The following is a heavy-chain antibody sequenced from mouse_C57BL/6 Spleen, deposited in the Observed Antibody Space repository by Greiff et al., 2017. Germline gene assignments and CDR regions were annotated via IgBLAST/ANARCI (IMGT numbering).Heavy chain of an antibody. V-gene: IGHV3-6*01. Sequence: EVQVVESGPGLVKPSQSLSLSCSVTGYSITSGYYWNWIRQFPGNKLEWMGYISYDGSNNYNPSLKNRISITRDTSKNPSFLKLKSVTTEDTATYYCARGATSMIKNAMDYWGQGTSVTVSS. D-gene: IGHD2-4*01. CDR3: ARGATSMIKNAMDY. J-gene: IGHJ4*01. CDR2: ISYDGSN. CDR1: GYSITSGYY.